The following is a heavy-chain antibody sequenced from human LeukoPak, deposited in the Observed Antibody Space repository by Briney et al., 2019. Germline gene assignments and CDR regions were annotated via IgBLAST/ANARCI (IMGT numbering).Heavy chain of an antibody. CDR1: GFTFSSYS. CDR2: ISTSSSYI. J-gene: IGHJ3*01. Sequence: PGGSLRLSCVASGFTFSSYSMNWVRQAPGKGLEWVSSISTSSSYIYYADSVKGRFTISRDNAKNSLYLQMNSLRAEDTAVYYCARDDKGLGDAFDAWGQGTMVTVSS. V-gene: IGHV3-21*01. D-gene: IGHD3-16*01. CDR3: ARDDKGLGDAFDA.